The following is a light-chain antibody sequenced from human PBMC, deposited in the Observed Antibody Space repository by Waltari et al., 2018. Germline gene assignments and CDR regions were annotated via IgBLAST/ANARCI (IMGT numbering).Light chain of an antibody. Sequence: VILTQSPATLSLSPGERATLSCRASQSVSSYLAWYQQTPGQAPRLLIYGASSRATGIPDRFSGSGSGTEFTLTISSLEPKDFAVYYCQKYSSSPYSFGQGTKVEIK. CDR3: QKYSSSPYS. J-gene: IGKJ2*03. CDR1: QSVSSY. V-gene: IGKV3-20*01. CDR2: GAS.